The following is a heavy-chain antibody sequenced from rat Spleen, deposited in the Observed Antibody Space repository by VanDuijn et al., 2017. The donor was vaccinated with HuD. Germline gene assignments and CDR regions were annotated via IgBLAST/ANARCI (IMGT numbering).Heavy chain of an antibody. Sequence: EVQLVETGGGLVQPGRSLKLSCVASGFTFNNYWMTWIRQAPGKGLEWVASITNTGDSTYYPDSVKGRFTISRDNAKSTLYLQMHSLRSDDTATYYCTRHVITTVMDYFDYWGQGVMVTVSS. D-gene: IGHD1-1*01. J-gene: IGHJ2*01. CDR1: GFTFNNYW. CDR3: TRHVITTVMDYFDY. V-gene: IGHV5-31*01. CDR2: ITNTGDST.